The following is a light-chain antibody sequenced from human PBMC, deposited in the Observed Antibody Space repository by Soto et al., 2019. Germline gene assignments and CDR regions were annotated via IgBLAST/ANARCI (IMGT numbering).Light chain of an antibody. V-gene: IGKV1-33*01. CDR1: QNIISH. Sequence: DIQMTQSPSSLSASVGYRVTITCRASQNIISHLNWYQQKPGKAPKVLIYDASNLEAGVPSRFRGSGSGTDFTFTISRLQPEDIATYYCQQYENLPTFGQGTRLEIK. J-gene: IGKJ5*01. CDR2: DAS. CDR3: QQYENLPT.